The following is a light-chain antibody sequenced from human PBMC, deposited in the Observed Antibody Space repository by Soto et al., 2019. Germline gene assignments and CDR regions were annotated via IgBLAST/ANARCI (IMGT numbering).Light chain of an antibody. CDR2: KAS. J-gene: IGKJ1*01. CDR3: QQYNTYGYVWT. CDR1: QSISTW. V-gene: IGKV1-5*03. Sequence: DIQMTQSPSTLSASVGDRVTITCRASQSISTWLAWYQQKPGKAPSLLIFKASELESGVPSRFSGSRSGTEFTLTISSLQPDDFATYYCQQYNTYGYVWTFGQGTRWIS.